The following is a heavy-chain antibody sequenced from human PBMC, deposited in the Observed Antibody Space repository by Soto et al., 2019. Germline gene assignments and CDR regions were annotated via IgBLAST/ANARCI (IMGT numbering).Heavy chain of an antibody. D-gene: IGHD4-17*01. Sequence: GGSLRLSCAASGFTFSSYGMHWVRQAPGKGLEWVAVIWYDGSNKYYADSVKGRFTISRDNSKNTLYLQMNSLRAEDTAVYYCARDQGYGDYLWENAFDIWGQGTMVTVSS. CDR3: ARDQGYGDYLWENAFDI. CDR2: IWYDGSNK. CDR1: GFTFSSYG. V-gene: IGHV3-33*01. J-gene: IGHJ3*02.